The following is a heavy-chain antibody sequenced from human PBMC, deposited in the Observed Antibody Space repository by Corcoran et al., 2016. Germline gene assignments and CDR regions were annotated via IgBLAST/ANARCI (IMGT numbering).Heavy chain of an antibody. J-gene: IGHJ5*02. CDR3: AGGPTYYYDSSEGNWFDP. D-gene: IGHD3-22*01. Sequence: QVQLQESGPGLVKPSETLSLTCTVSGGSISSYYWSWIRQPAGKGLEWIGRIYTSGSTNYNPSLKSRVTMSVDTAKNQFSLKLSSVTAADTAVYYVAGGPTYYYDSSEGNWFDPWGQGTLVTVSS. V-gene: IGHV4-4*07. CDR1: GGSISSYY. CDR2: IYTSGST.